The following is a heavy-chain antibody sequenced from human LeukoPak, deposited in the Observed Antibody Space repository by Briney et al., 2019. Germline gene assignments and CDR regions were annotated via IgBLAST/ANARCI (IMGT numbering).Heavy chain of an antibody. CDR3: ARWSYSSDWYFGTFDI. J-gene: IGHJ3*02. CDR1: GYTFNTYG. D-gene: IGHD6-19*01. Sequence: GASVKVSCKASGYTFNTYGFSWVRQAPGQGLEWMGWISSYDGNTNYAQNLQGRVTMTTDTSTRTAYMELRSLRSGDTAVYYCARWSYSSDWYFGTFDIWGQGTTVTISS. CDR2: ISSYDGNT. V-gene: IGHV1-18*01.